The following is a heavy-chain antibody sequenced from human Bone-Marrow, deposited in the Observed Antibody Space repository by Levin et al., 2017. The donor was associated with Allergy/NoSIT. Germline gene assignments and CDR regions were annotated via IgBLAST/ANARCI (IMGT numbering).Heavy chain of an antibody. D-gene: IGHD3-9*01. J-gene: IGHJ4*02. Sequence: RPGGSLRLSCAASGLSFRSYWMHWVRQAPGEGLVWVSRISTDGSRTMYADSVKGRFTISRDNAKNTLYLDMNSLRVEDTAVYYCASEYYGVLTGYYYDYWGQGALVTVSS. CDR2: ISTDGSRT. V-gene: IGHV3-74*03. CDR3: ASEYYGVLTGYYYDY. CDR1: GLSFRSYW.